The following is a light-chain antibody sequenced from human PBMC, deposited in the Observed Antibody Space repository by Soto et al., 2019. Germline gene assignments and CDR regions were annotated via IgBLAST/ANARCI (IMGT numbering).Light chain of an antibody. V-gene: IGKV1-8*01. CDR3: QQRSNWIT. J-gene: IGKJ5*01. Sequence: AIRMPQSPSSLSASTGDRFTITCRASQGISSYLAWYQQKPGKAPKLLIYAASTLQSGVPSRFSGSGSGTDFTLTISSLEPEDFAVYYCQQRSNWITFGQGTRLEIK. CDR2: AAS. CDR1: QGISSY.